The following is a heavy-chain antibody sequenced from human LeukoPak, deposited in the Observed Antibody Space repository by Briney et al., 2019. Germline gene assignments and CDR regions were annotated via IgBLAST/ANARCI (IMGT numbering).Heavy chain of an antibody. CDR2: IIPIFGTA. J-gene: IGHJ4*02. CDR3: ARAAMVRGVINFDY. D-gene: IGHD3-10*01. V-gene: IGHV1-69*13. Sequence: GASVKVSCKASGGTFSSYAISWVRQAPGQGLEWMGGIIPIFGTADYAQKFQGRVTITADESTSTAYMELSSLRSDDTAVYYCARAAMVRGVINFDYWGQGTLVTVSS. CDR1: GGTFSSYA.